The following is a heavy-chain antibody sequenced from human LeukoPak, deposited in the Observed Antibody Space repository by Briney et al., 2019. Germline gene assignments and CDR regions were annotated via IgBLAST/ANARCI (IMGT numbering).Heavy chain of an antibody. CDR2: INPNSGGT. CDR1: GYTFTGYY. D-gene: IGHD2-21*02. J-gene: IGHJ5*02. V-gene: IGHV1-2*04. Sequence: ASVKVSCKASGYTFTGYYMHWVRQVPGQGLEWMGWINPNSGGTNYAQKFQGWVTMTRDTSISTAYMELSRLRSDDTAVYYCARDHCGGDCYSNWFDPWGQGTLVTVSS. CDR3: ARDHCGGDCYSNWFDP.